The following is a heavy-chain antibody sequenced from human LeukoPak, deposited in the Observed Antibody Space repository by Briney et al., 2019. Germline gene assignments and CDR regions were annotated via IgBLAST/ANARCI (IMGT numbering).Heavy chain of an antibody. V-gene: IGHV3-23*01. CDR1: GFTFSSYA. CDR3: AKHGYCSGISCFFDF. D-gene: IGHD2-2*03. J-gene: IGHJ4*02. CDR2: ISGSGAYT. Sequence: PGGSLRLSCAASGFTFSSYAMSWVRQAPGKGLEWVSGISGSGAYTFYTDSVKGRFTISRDSSMTTLYLQMNSLRAEDTALYYCAKHGYCSGISCFFDFWGQGTLVTVSS.